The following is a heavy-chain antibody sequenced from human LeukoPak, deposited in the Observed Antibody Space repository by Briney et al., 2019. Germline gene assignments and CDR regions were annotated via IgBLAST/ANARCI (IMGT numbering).Heavy chain of an antibody. J-gene: IGHJ4*02. CDR2: ISYRGNN. D-gene: IGHD3-22*01. V-gene: IGHV4-39*07. CDR3: ARSILRYYYNASGYYPYYFDY. CDR1: GGSFSSSSYY. Sequence: PSETLSLTCTVSGGSFSSSSYYWGWIRQPPGKGLEWIGSISYRGNNYHNPSVKSRVIMPVDTSKNQFSLALRSVTAADTAVYYCARSILRYYYNASGYYPYYFDYWGQGMLVTVSS.